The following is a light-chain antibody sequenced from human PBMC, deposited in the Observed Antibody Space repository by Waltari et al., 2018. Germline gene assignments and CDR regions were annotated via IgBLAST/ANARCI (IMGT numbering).Light chain of an antibody. Sequence: QSALTQPASVSGSPGQSITISCTGIGSAIDGSDFVSWYQHHPGKAPQVIIYDVTNRPSGISDRFSAYKSANTASLSISGLQPEDAGDYYCTSQTVDGVVLCGGGTQVTV. CDR2: DVT. CDR1: GSAIDGSDF. V-gene: IGLV2-14*03. CDR3: TSQTVDGVVL. J-gene: IGLJ3*02.